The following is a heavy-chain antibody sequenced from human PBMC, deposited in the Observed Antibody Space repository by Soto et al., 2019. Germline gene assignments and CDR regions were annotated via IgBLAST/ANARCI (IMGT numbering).Heavy chain of an antibody. D-gene: IGHD5-18*01. CDR3: AHRPRGYSYHFEY. J-gene: IGHJ4*02. CDR2: IYRDDDE. CDR1: GFSLTTRGVG. V-gene: IGHV2-5*02. Sequence: QITLKESGPTLVKPTQTLTLTCTFSGFSLTTRGVGVGWIRQPPGKALEWLALIYRDDDEGYSPSLKSRLTIAKDTSKTQVVLTMTNIDPVDTATYYCAHRPRGYSYHFEYWGQGTLVTVSS.